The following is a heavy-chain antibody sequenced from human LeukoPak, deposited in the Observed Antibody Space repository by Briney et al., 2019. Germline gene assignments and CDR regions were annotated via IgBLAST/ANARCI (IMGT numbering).Heavy chain of an antibody. CDR3: VRGGIRVSGIDAFDI. CDR1: GFSFRSYD. D-gene: IGHD5/OR15-5a*01. CDR2: IGLGGDT. J-gene: IGHJ3*02. V-gene: IGHV3-13*01. Sequence: GGSLRLSCAASGFSFRSYDMHWVRHVPGRCLEWVSAIGLGGDTHYPDSVKGRFTVSRENGENSLYLQMNGLTDGDTAVYYCVRGGIRVSGIDAFDIWGQGTRVTVSS.